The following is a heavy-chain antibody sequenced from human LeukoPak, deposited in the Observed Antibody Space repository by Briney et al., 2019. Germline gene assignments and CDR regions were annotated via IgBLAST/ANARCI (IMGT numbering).Heavy chain of an antibody. CDR2: VNESGGT. J-gene: IGHJ6*03. D-gene: IGHD3-10*01. Sequence: SSETLSLTCAVYIDSFSNYHWNWIRQTPAKGMERIGEVNESGGTNISPSLRSRVTISVDTSNNQFSLKLSSVTAADTAVYYCAREYGSGSYYTFYYYYYMDVWGKGTTVTTSS. CDR3: AREYGSGSYYTFYYYYYMDV. CDR1: IDSFSNYH. V-gene: IGHV4-34*01.